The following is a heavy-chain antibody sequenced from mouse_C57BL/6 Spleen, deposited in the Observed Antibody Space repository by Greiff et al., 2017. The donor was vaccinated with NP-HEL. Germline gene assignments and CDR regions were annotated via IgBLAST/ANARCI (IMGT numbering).Heavy chain of an antibody. CDR2: IDPENGDT. J-gene: IGHJ3*01. CDR3: TIEPWFAY. CDR1: GFNIKDDY. V-gene: IGHV14-4*01. Sequence: VQLQQFGAELVRPGASVKLSCTASGFNIKDDYMHWVKQRPEQGLEWIGWIDPENGDTEYASKFQGKATITADTSSNTAYLQLSSLTSEDTAVYYCTIEPWFAYWGQGTLVTVSA.